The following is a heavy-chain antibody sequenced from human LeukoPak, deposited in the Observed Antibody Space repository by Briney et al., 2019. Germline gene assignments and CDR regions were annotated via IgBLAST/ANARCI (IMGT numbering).Heavy chain of an antibody. J-gene: IGHJ4*02. Sequence: PSETLSHPCAVYGGSFSGYYWSWIRQPPGKGLEWIGEINHSGSTNYNPSLKSRVTISVDTSKNQFSLKLSSVTAADTAVYYCARTTHIDGSGSYALDYWGQGTLVTVSS. V-gene: IGHV4-34*01. CDR3: ARTTHIDGSGSYALDY. D-gene: IGHD3-10*01. CDR2: INHSGST. CDR1: GGSFSGYY.